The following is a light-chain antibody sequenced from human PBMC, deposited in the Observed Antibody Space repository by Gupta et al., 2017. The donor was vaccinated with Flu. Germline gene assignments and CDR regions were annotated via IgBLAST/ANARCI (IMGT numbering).Light chain of an antibody. CDR3: QEYNKGRWT. CDR2: GAS. Sequence: EIVMTQSPATLSVSPGERVTRSCWASQSAGSNLAWFQQKPGQAPRLLIYGASTRATGIPARFSGSGSGTVFTLTISSLQSEDSAVYYCQEYNKGRWTFGQGTKVEIK. J-gene: IGKJ1*01. CDR1: QSAGSN. V-gene: IGKV3-15*01.